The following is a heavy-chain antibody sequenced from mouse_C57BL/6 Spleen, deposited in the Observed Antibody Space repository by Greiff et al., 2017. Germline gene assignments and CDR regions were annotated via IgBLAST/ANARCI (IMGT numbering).Heavy chain of an antibody. CDR2: IDPENGDT. CDR1: GFNIKDDY. J-gene: IGHJ4*01. Sequence: VQLQQSGAELVRPGASVKLSCTASGFNIKDDYMHWVKQRPEQGLEWIGWIDPENGDTEYASKFQGNATITADTSSNTAYLQLSSLTSEDTAVYYCTTNYGSSSAMDYWGQGTSVTVSS. D-gene: IGHD1-1*01. V-gene: IGHV14-4*01. CDR3: TTNYGSSSAMDY.